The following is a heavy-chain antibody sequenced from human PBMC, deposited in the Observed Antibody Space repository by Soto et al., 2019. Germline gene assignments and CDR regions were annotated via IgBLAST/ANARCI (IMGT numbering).Heavy chain of an antibody. CDR3: ARDPYGDPAFDI. V-gene: IGHV4-59*01. Sequence: PSETLSLTCTVSGGSISSYYWSWIRQPPGKGLEWIGYIYYSGSTNYNPSLKSRVTISVDTSKNQFSLKLSSVTAADTAVYYCARDPYGDPAFDIWGQGTMVTVSS. CDR2: IYYSGST. CDR1: GGSISSYY. D-gene: IGHD4-17*01. J-gene: IGHJ3*02.